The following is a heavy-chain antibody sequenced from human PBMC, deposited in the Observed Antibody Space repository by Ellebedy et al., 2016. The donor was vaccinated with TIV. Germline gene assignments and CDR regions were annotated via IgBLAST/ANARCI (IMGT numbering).Heavy chain of an antibody. CDR2: IKQDGSEK. J-gene: IGHJ4*02. V-gene: IGHV3-7*01. CDR1: GFTFSSYW. Sequence: GESLKISCAASGFTFSSYWMSWVRQAPGKGLEWVANIKQDGSEKYYVDSVKGRFTISRDNAKNSLYLQMNSLRAEDTAVYYCARDENDRVRSYYDYWGQGSQATVSS. CDR3: ARDENDRVRSYYDY. D-gene: IGHD1-1*01.